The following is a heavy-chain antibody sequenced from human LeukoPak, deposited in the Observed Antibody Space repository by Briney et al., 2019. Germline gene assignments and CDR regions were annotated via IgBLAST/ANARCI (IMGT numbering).Heavy chain of an antibody. V-gene: IGHV4-59*01. D-gene: IGHD6-6*01. CDR2: IYYSGST. J-gene: IGHJ4*02. CDR3: ARGPIASSSPFDY. CDR1: GGSISSYY. Sequence: KTSETLSLTCTVSGGSISSYYWSWIRQPPGKGLEWIGYIYYSGSTNYNPSLKSRVTISVDTSKNQFSLKLTSVSAADTAVYYCARGPIASSSPFDYWGQGTLVTVSS.